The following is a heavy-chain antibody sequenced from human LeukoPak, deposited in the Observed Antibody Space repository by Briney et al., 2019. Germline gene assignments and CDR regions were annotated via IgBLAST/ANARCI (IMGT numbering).Heavy chain of an antibody. V-gene: IGHV3-49*04. J-gene: IGHJ6*03. D-gene: IGHD3-9*01. CDR1: GFTFGDYA. CDR2: IRSKAYGGTT. CDR3: TRDSDILTGYYYYYMDV. Sequence: GGSLRLSCTASGFTFGDYAMSWVRQAPGKGLEWVGFIRSKAYGGTTEYAASVKGRFTISRDDSKSIAYLQMDSLKTEDTAVYYCTRDSDILTGYYYYYMDVWGKGTTVTISS.